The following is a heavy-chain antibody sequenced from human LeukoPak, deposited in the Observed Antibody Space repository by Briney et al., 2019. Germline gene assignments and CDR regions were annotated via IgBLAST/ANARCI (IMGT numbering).Heavy chain of an antibody. D-gene: IGHD3-3*01. J-gene: IGHJ3*02. CDR3: VLGGVTIFGVAPLPGAFDI. Sequence: ASVKVSCKASGYTFTGYYMHWVRQAPGQGLEWMGIINPSGGSTSYAQKFQGRVTMTRDMSTSTVYMELSSLRSEDTAVYYCVLGGVTIFGVAPLPGAFDIWGQGTMVTVSS. CDR2: INPSGGST. V-gene: IGHV1-46*01. CDR1: GYTFTGYY.